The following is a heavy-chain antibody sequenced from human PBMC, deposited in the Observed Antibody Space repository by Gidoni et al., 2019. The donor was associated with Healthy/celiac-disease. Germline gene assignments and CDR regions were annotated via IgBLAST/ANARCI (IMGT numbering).Heavy chain of an antibody. J-gene: IGHJ5*02. CDR2: INHSGST. V-gene: IGHV4-34*01. D-gene: IGHD2-2*01. CDR3: ARGIVVVPAARAAWFDP. CDR1: GGSFSGYY. Sequence: QVQLQQWGAGLLKPSETLSLTCAVYGGSFSGYYWSWIRQPPGKGLEWMGEINHSGSTNYNPSLKSRVTISVDTSKNQFSLKLSSVTAADTAVYYCARGIVVVPAARAAWFDPWGQGTLVTVSS.